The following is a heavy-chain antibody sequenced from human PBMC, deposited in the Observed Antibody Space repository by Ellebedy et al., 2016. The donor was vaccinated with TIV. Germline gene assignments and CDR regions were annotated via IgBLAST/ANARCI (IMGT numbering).Heavy chain of an antibody. Sequence: GESLKISCAASGFSFSTYAMAWVRQAPGKGLEWLSAIGSRSEYKFYTDSVKGRFTIAGDNSKNTLWLQMYSLRDEDTAVYYGAKEMVSRDSLSFDDWGLGTLVTVTS. V-gene: IGHV3-23*01. CDR2: IGSRSEYK. CDR1: GFSFSTYA. J-gene: IGHJ4*02. D-gene: IGHD5-18*01. CDR3: AKEMVSRDSLSFDD.